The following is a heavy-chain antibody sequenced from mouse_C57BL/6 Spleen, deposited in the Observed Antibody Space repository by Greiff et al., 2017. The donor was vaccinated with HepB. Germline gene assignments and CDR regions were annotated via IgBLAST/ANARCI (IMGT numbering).Heavy chain of an antibody. CDR2: ISSGGDYI. D-gene: IGHD1-1*01. Sequence: EVKLVESGEGLVKPGGSLKLSCAASGFTFSSYAMSWVRQTPEKRLEWVAYISSGGDYIYYADTVKGRFTISRDNARNTLYLQMSSLKSEDTAMYYCTREGITTVVATRYYAMDYWGQGTSVTVSS. J-gene: IGHJ4*01. V-gene: IGHV5-9-1*02. CDR1: GFTFSSYA. CDR3: TREGITTVVATRYYAMDY.